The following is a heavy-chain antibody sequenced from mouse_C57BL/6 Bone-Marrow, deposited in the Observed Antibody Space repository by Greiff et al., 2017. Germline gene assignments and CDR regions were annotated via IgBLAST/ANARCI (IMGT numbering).Heavy chain of an antibody. CDR3: ARWADWEDY. V-gene: IGHV1-81*01. CDR1: GYTFTSYG. CDR2: IDPSSGNT. Sequence: QVHLKQPGAELVRPGASVKLSCKASGYTFTSYGISWVKQSTGQGLEWIGEIDPSSGNTYYNEKFKGKATLTADKSSSTAYMELRSLTSEDSAVYVCARWADWEDYWGQGTTVTVSS. D-gene: IGHD4-1*01. J-gene: IGHJ2*01.